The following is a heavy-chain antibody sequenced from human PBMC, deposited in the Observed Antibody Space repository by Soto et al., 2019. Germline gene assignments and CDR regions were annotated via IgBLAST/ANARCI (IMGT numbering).Heavy chain of an antibody. V-gene: IGHV1-69*01. Sequence: QVQLLQSGAEVRKPGSSVTVSCSVSGGTFTRYSVSWVRQAPGHGLEWMGGIVPIFGTTNYAQRFQDRVKKTADEVLGRVASEQSSRTSDDTAAYYCARRDEGGYSSADHYYYALDVWGQGTAVTVTS. J-gene: IGHJ6*02. CDR2: IVPIFGTT. CDR3: ARRDEGGYSSADHYYYALDV. D-gene: IGHD2-15*01. CDR1: GGTFTRYS.